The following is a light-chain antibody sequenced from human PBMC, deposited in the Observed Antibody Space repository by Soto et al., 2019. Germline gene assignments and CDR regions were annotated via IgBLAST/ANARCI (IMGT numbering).Light chain of an antibody. CDR3: SSYTSSNTVV. J-gene: IGLJ3*02. Sequence: QLVLTQPASVSGSPGQSITISCTGTSSDVGGYKYVSRYQQHPGKAPKLMIYEVSNRPSGVSNRFSGSKSGNTASLTISGLQAEDEADYYCSSYTSSNTVVFGGGTKVTVL. CDR2: EVS. V-gene: IGLV2-14*01. CDR1: SSDVGGYKY.